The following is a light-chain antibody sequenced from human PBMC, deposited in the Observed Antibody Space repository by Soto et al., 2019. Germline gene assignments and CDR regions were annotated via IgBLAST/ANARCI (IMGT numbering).Light chain of an antibody. CDR1: REISGW. CDR3: QQYNNYPWT. J-gene: IGKJ1*01. Sequence: DIQMTQSTSTLSASVGDRGSITCRASREISGWLAWCQQKPGKAPKLLIYDVSILQSGVPSRFIGSVSGTEFTLTIIALQPGDSATYYCQQYNNYPWTFGLGTKVDIK. CDR2: DVS. V-gene: IGKV1-5*01.